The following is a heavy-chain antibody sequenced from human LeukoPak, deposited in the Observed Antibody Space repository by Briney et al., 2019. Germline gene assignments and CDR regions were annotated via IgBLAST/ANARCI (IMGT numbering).Heavy chain of an antibody. CDR1: GFTFRSYW. D-gene: IGHD3-10*01. Sequence: PGGSLRLSCAASGFTFRSYWMSWVRQAPGKGLEGVANIKQDGSEKYYVDSVKGRFTISRDNAKNSLYLQMNSLRAEDTAVYYCATYITMVRGPKYYFDYWGQGILVTVSS. J-gene: IGHJ4*02. CDR2: IKQDGSEK. CDR3: ATYITMVRGPKYYFDY. V-gene: IGHV3-7*01.